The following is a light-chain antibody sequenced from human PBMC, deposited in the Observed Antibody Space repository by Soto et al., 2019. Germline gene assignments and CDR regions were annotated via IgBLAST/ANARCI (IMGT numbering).Light chain of an antibody. CDR1: SSDVGGYNY. V-gene: IGLV2-14*03. Sequence: QSVLTQPASVYGSPGQSINISCTGTSSDVGGYNYASWYQHHPGKAPKLIIYDVSNRPSGVSNPFSGSKSGNTASLTISGLQPEDEADYYCGSYTTSNTRQIVFGTGTKVTIL. CDR2: DVS. CDR3: GSYTTSNTRQIV. J-gene: IGLJ1*01.